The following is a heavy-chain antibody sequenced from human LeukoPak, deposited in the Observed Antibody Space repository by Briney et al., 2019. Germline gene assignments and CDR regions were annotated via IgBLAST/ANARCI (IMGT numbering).Heavy chain of an antibody. D-gene: IGHD6-13*01. J-gene: IGHJ6*02. V-gene: IGHV4-59*01. CDR1: GGSISSYY. Sequence: SETLSLACTVSGGSISSYYWSWIRQPPGKGLEWSGYIYYSGSTNYNPSLKSRVTISVDTSKNQFSLKLSSVTAADTAVHYCARDLLEIAAAGPPHYYYCGMDVWGQGTTVPVSS. CDR3: ARDLLEIAAAGPPHYYYCGMDV. CDR2: IYYSGST.